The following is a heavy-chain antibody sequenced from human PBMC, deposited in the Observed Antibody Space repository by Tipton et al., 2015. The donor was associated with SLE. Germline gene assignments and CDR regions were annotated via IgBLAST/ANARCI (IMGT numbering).Heavy chain of an antibody. CDR3: ASPADSSTGDDVFDI. J-gene: IGHJ3*02. D-gene: IGHD3-22*01. Sequence: SLRLSCAASGFTFSDYYMTWIRQAPGKGLEWVSYVSSSGHTIYYADSVKGRFTISRDNANNSLYLQMNRLRVEDTAVYYCASPADSSTGDDVFDIWGQGTMVTFSS. CDR2: VSSSGHTI. V-gene: IGHV3-11*01. CDR1: GFTFSDYY.